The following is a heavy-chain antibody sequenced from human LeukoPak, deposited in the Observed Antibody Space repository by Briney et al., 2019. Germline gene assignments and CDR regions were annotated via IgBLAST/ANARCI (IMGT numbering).Heavy chain of an antibody. CDR1: GGSISTYY. CDR3: ARATGITAVGIYYYYCMDV. J-gene: IGHJ6*03. Sequence: PSETLSLTCTVSGGSISTYYWSWIRQPPGKGLEWIGYVYYTGSTNYNPSLKSRVTISVDTSKNQFSLKLTSVTAADTAVYYCARATGITAVGIYYYYCMDVWGKGTTVTVSS. CDR2: VYYTGST. D-gene: IGHD6-13*01. V-gene: IGHV4-59*12.